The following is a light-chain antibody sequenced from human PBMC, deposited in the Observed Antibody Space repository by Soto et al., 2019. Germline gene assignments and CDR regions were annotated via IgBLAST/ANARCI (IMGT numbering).Light chain of an antibody. Sequence: EIVMTQSPATLSVSPGERATLSCRASQTVSSNLAWYQQKPGQAPRLLIYDASTRASGVPARFSGSGSGTEFTLPISRLQSEDFAVYYCQQYDNWPPLTFGPGTKVDIK. J-gene: IGKJ3*01. V-gene: IGKV3-15*01. CDR2: DAS. CDR1: QTVSSN. CDR3: QQYDNWPPLT.